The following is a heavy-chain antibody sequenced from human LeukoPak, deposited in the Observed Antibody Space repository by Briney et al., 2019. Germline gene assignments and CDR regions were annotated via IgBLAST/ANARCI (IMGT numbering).Heavy chain of an antibody. D-gene: IGHD3-22*01. CDR2: ISAYNGNT. V-gene: IGHV1-18*01. CDR1: GYTFTSYG. CDR3: ATSPYDSSGYYGYY. J-gene: IGHJ4*02. Sequence: ASVKVSCKASGYTFTSYGISWVRQAPGQGLEWMGWISAYNGNTNYAQKLQGRVTMTTDTSTSTAYMELRSLRSDDTAVSYCATSPYDSSGYYGYYWGQGTLVTVSS.